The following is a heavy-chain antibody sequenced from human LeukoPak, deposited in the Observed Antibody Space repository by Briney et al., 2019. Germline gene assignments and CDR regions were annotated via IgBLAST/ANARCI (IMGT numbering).Heavy chain of an antibody. CDR2: IYYSGST. CDR3: ARAVGYPLPDY. J-gene: IGHJ4*02. V-gene: IGHV4-59*01. Sequence: SETLSLTCTVSGGSISSYYWSWIRQPPGKGLEWIGYIYYSGSTNYNPSLKSRVTISVDTSKNQFSLKLSSVTAADTAVYYCARAVGYPLPDYWGQGTLVTVSS. CDR1: GGSISSYY. D-gene: IGHD1-26*01.